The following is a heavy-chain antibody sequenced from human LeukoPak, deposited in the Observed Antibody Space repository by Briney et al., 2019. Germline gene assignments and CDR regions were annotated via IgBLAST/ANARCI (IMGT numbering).Heavy chain of an antibody. CDR1: GGTFSSYA. V-gene: IGHV1-69*01. CDR2: IIPIFGNV. CDR3: ARTFIAVATNYYYYGMDV. J-gene: IGHJ6*02. D-gene: IGHD6-19*01. Sequence: AVKVSCKASGGTFSSYAISWVRQAPGQGLEWMGGIIPIFGNVNYEQKFQGRVTITADESTSTAYMELSSLRSEDTAVYYCARTFIAVATNYYYYGMDVWGQGTTVTVSS.